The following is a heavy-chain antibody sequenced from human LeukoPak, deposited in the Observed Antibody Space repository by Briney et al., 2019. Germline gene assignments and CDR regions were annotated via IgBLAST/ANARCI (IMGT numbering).Heavy chain of an antibody. CDR3: ARTNSSSWSEPFDY. V-gene: IGHV3-53*01. CDR1: GFTVSSNY. D-gene: IGHD6-13*01. Sequence: PGGSLRLSCAASGFTVSSNYMSWVRQAPGKGLEWVSVIYSGGSTYYADSVKGRFTISRDNSKNTLYLQMNSLRAEDTAVYYCARTNSSSWSEPFDYWGQGTLVTVSS. CDR2: IYSGGST. J-gene: IGHJ4*02.